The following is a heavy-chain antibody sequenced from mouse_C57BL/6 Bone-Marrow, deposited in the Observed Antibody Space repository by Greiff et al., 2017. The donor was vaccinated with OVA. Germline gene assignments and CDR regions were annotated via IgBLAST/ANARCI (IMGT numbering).Heavy chain of an antibody. CDR3: ARDDGYYLWYFGG. V-gene: IGHV1-55*01. Sequence: QVQLQQPGAELVKPGASVKLSCKASGYTFTSYWITWVKQRPGQGLEWIGDIYPGSGSTNYNEKFKSKATLTVDKSSSTAYMQLSSLTSEDSAVDYCARDDGYYLWYFGGWGTGATVTVAT. CDR1: GYTFTSYW. J-gene: IGHJ1*03. CDR2: IYPGSGST. D-gene: IGHD2-3*01.